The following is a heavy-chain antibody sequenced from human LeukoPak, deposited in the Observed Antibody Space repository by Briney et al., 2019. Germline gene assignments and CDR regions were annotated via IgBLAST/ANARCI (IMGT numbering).Heavy chain of an antibody. CDR2: IYYSGST. V-gene: IGHV4-39*01. D-gene: IGHD3-10*01. J-gene: IGHJ4*02. Sequence: SETLSLTCTVSGGSTSSSSYYWGWIRQPPGKGLEWIGSIYYSGSTYYNPSLKSRVTISVDTSKNQFSLKLSSVTAADTAVYYCARGYGSGSYYNSWWGQGTLVTVSS. CDR1: GGSTSSSSYY. CDR3: ARGYGSGSYYNSW.